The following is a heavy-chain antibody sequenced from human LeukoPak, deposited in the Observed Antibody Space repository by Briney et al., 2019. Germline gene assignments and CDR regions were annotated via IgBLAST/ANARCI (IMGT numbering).Heavy chain of an antibody. D-gene: IGHD6-19*01. V-gene: IGHV1-2*02. Sequence: ASVKVSCKASGYTFTGYYMHWVRQAPGQGLEWMGWINPNSGGTNYAQKLQGRVTMTTDTSTSTAYMELKSLRSDDTAVYYCARDFYSSGWLGERPLRYWGQGTLVTVSS. CDR2: INPNSGGT. CDR3: ARDFYSSGWLGERPLRY. CDR1: GYTFTGYY. J-gene: IGHJ4*02.